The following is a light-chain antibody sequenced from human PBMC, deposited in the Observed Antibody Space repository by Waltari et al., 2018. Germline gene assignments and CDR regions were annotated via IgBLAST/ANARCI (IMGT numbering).Light chain of an antibody. Sequence: QSALTQPASVSGSPGQSVTISCTGTSSDVGGYNFVSWYQQHPGRAPKLIIYDVTHRPSGVSTRFSGSKSGDTASLTISGLQAADEAEYYCSSYSSTNTVVFGGGTQLTV. CDR2: DVT. CDR3: SSYSSTNTVV. CDR1: SSDVGGYNF. J-gene: IGLJ3*02. V-gene: IGLV2-14*03.